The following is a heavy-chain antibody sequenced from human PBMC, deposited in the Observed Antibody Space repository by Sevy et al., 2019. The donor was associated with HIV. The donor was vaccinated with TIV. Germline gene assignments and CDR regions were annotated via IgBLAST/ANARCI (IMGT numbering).Heavy chain of an antibody. CDR1: GGSITSLY. Sequence: SETLSLTCTVSGGSITSLYWNWIRQPPGKGLEWIANIYYNGHINYNPSLKSRVTLSFDTYKNQFSLRQSSVTAADTAMYYCAGENAWGRGYSWGQGTLVTVSS. CDR2: IYYNGHI. CDR3: AGENAWGRGYS. J-gene: IGHJ4*02. V-gene: IGHV4-59*08. D-gene: IGHD1-26*01.